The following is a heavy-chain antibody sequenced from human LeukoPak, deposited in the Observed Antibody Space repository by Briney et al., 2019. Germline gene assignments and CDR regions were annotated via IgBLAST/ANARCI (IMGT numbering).Heavy chain of an antibody. Sequence: GGSLRLSCAASGFTFSSYWMSWVRQAPGKGLEWVASIKQDGSEKYYVDSVKGRFTISRDNAKNSLYLQMNSLRAEDTAVYYCARLSLEMATIIPREDFHIWDQGTMVPVSS. CDR1: GFTFSSYW. V-gene: IGHV3-7*01. J-gene: IGHJ3*02. CDR2: IKQDGSEK. CDR3: ARLSLEMATIIPREDFHI. D-gene: IGHD5-24*01.